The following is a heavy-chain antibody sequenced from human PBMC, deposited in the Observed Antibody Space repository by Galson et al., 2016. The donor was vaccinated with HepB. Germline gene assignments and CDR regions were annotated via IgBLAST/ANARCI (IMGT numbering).Heavy chain of an antibody. Sequence: SLRLSCAASGLTFSGYSMNWVRQAPGKGLEWISYISPSPSSLTVHYADSVKGRFTISRDNAKNSLYLQMNSLRPEDTAVYYCATQWLDAFDIWGQGTMVTVSS. CDR2: ISPSPSSLTV. V-gene: IGHV3-48*01. D-gene: IGHD5-24*01. CDR1: GLTFSGYS. J-gene: IGHJ3*02. CDR3: ATQWLDAFDI.